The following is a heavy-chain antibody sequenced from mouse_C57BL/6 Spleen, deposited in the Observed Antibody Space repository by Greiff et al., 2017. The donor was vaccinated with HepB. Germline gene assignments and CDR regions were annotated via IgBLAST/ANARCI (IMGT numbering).Heavy chain of an antibody. CDR2: IDPSDSYT. D-gene: IGHD2-1*01. CDR1: GYTFTSYW. V-gene: IGHV1-69*01. CDR3: ARRYYGNLYYAMDY. J-gene: IGHJ4*01. Sequence: QVQLKQPGAELVMPGASVKLSCKASGYTFTSYWMHWVKQRPGQGLEWIGEIDPSDSYTNYNQKFKGKSTLTVDKSSSTAYMQLSSLTSEDSAVYYCARRYYGNLYYAMDYWGQGTSVTVSS.